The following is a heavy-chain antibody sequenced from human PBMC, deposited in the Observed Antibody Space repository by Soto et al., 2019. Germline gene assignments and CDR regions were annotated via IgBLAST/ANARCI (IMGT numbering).Heavy chain of an antibody. CDR3: AKDSMDIVATSTTRNYYYYGMDV. V-gene: IGHV3-23*01. D-gene: IGHD5-12*01. J-gene: IGHJ6*02. CDR1: GFTFSSYA. CDR2: ISGSGGST. Sequence: PGGSLRLSCAASGFTFSSYAMSWVRQAPGKGLEWVSAISGSGGSTYYADSVKGRFTISRDNSKNTLYLQMNSLRAEDTAVYYCAKDSMDIVATSTTRNYYYYGMDVWGQGTTVTVSS.